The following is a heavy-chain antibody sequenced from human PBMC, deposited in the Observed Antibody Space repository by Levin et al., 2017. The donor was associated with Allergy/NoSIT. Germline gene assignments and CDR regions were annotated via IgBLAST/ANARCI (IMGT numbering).Heavy chain of an antibody. V-gene: IGHV3-49*04. CDR2: FRNKAHGGTT. J-gene: IGHJ4*02. CDR1: GFTFGDYA. CDR3: ARGGPPNYDYNWGSYRDGYFDY. Sequence: GESLKISCTGSGFTFGDYAMSWVRQAPGKGLEWVGFFRNKAHGGTTEYAASVKGRLNIPRDDSKSIAYLQMNSLKTEDTAVYVCARGGPPNYDYNWGSYRDGYFDYWGQGTLVTVSS. D-gene: IGHD3-16*02.